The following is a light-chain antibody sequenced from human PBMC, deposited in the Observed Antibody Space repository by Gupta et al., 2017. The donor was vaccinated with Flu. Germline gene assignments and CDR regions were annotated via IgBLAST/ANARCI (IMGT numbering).Light chain of an antibody. J-gene: IGLJ3*02. V-gene: IGLV4-69*01. CDR1: SGHSNYA. CDR3: QTWGTGIWV. Sequence: QLVLTQSPSASASLGAPVKLTCTLSSGHSNYASAWHQQRPEKGPRYLMNLKSDGSHSKGDGIPDRFSGSSSGAERYLTISSLQAEDEADYYCQTWGTGIWVFGGGTKLTVL. CDR2: LKSDGSH.